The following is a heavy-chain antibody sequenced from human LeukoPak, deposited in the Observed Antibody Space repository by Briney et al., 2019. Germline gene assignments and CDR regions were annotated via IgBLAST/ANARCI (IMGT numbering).Heavy chain of an antibody. CDR1: GFTFSSYW. CDR2: INSDGSST. V-gene: IGHV3-74*01. J-gene: IGHJ6*04. CDR3: AELGITMIGGV. Sequence: GGSLRLSCAASGFTFSSYWMHWVRQAPGKGLVWVSRINSDGSSTSYADSVKGRFTISRDNAKNTVYLQMNSLRAEDTAVYYCAELGITMIGGVWGKGTTVTISS. D-gene: IGHD3-10*02.